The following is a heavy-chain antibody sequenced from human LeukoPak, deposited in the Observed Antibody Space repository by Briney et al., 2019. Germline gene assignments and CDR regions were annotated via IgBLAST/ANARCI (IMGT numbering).Heavy chain of an antibody. CDR3: ARALGGSGSYKYYFDS. Sequence: PGMSLRLSCAASGFTFSSYAMSWVRQAPGKGLEWVSGISGSGGSTYYADSVKGRFTFSRDNSKNTLYLQMNSLRAEDTAVYYCARALGGSGSYKYYFDSWGQGILVTVSS. V-gene: IGHV3-23*01. D-gene: IGHD3-10*01. J-gene: IGHJ4*02. CDR1: GFTFSSYA. CDR2: ISGSGGST.